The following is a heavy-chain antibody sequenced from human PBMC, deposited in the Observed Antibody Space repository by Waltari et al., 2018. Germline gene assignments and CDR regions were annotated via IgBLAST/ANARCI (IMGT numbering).Heavy chain of an antibody. CDR1: GGSISSGSYY. J-gene: IGHJ6*02. Sequence: QVQLQESGPGLVKPSQTLSLTCTVSGGSISSGSYYWSWIRQPAGKGLEWIGRIYTSGSTNYNPSLKSRVTISVDTSKNQFSLKLSSVTAADTAVYYCARDRIFGVVTSRYYGMDVWGQGTTVTVSS. D-gene: IGHD3-3*01. CDR2: IYTSGST. V-gene: IGHV4-61*02. CDR3: ARDRIFGVVTSRYYGMDV.